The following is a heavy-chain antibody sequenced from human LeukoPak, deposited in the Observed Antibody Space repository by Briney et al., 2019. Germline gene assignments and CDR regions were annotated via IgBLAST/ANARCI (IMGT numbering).Heavy chain of an antibody. J-gene: IGHJ4*02. D-gene: IGHD3-22*01. CDR3: ASDIDYHDSSGYQFDY. V-gene: IGHV1-2*02. CDR1: GYTFTCYY. CDR2: INPNSGGT. Sequence: ASVKVSCKASGYTFTCYYMHCVRQAPGQGLEWMGWINPNSGGTNYAQKFQGRVTMTRDTSISTAYMELSRLRSDDTAVYYCASDIDYHDSSGYQFDYWGQGTLVTVSS.